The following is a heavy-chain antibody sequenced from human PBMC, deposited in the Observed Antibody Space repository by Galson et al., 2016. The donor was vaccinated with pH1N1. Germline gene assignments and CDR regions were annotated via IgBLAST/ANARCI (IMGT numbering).Heavy chain of an antibody. D-gene: IGHD2-2*02. V-gene: IGHV1-46*01. CDR3: AIAPYCSNATCYSVWFDP. CDR2: ITPTGGRT. CDR1: GYTFTSYY. J-gene: IGHJ5*02. Sequence: SVKVSCKASGYTFTSYYMHWVRQAPGQGLEWMGIITPTGGRTSYAQKFKDRVAMTSDTSTSTVYMELTSLSSEDTAVYYCAIAPYCSNATCYSVWFDPWGQGTPVTVSS.